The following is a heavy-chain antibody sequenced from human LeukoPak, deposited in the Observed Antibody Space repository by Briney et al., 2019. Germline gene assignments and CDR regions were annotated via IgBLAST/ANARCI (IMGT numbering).Heavy chain of an antibody. D-gene: IGHD2-15*01. CDR3: ARFSGSRVKVGYYYYMDV. V-gene: IGHV4-59*01. CDR1: GGSITDYY. CDR2: IHYSGST. J-gene: IGHJ6*03. Sequence: SETLSLTCTVSGGSITDYYWSWIRQPPGKGLEWIGYIHYSGSTNYNPSLKSRLTISVDTSKNQFSLKLSSVTAADTAVYYCARFSGSRVKVGYYYYMDVWGKGTTVTVSS.